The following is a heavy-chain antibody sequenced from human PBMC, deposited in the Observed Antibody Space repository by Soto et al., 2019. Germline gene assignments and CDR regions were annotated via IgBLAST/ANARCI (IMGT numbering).Heavy chain of an antibody. CDR2: IFPSGIN. CDR1: GASLTNYY. CDR3: ARGSMLIDY. J-gene: IGHJ4*02. V-gene: IGHV4-4*07. D-gene: IGHD2-8*01. Sequence: ETLSLTCTVSGASLTNYYWSWIRQPAGKGLEWIGRIFPSGINNHNPSLKSRVTMSVDTSKNQFSLNLSSVTAADTAVYYCARGSMLIDYWGQGTLVTVSS.